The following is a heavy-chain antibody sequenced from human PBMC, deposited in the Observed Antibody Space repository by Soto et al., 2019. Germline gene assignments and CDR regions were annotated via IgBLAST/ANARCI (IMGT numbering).Heavy chain of an antibody. CDR2: IKQDGSEK. V-gene: IGHV3-7*03. CDR1: GFTFSSYW. Sequence: GGSLRLSCAASGFTFSSYWMSWVRQAPGKGLEWVANIKQDGSEKYYVDSVKGRFTISRDNAKNSLYLQMNSLRAEDTAVYYCARPQDTAMVAFDIWGQGTMVTVS. D-gene: IGHD5-18*01. J-gene: IGHJ3*02. CDR3: ARPQDTAMVAFDI.